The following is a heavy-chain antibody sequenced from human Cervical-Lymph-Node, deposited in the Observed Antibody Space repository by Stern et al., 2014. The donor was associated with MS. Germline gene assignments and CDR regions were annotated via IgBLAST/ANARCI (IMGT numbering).Heavy chain of an antibody. D-gene: IGHD2/OR15-2a*01. CDR1: GLTFNSYV. V-gene: IGHV3-33*01. Sequence: QVQLVESGGGVVQPGRSLRLSCAASGLTFNSYVMHWVRQAPGKGLEWVRLIWYDGSYKYYVDSVKGRFTISRDNSKNTLYLHMNSLRDEDTAVYYCARGNLEYSMDVWGQGTTVTVSS. CDR2: IWYDGSYK. CDR3: ARGNLEYSMDV. J-gene: IGHJ6*02.